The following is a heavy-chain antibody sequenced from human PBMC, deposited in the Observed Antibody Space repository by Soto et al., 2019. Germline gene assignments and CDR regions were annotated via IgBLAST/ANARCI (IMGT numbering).Heavy chain of an antibody. CDR3: ARWNYDTTGYYKGALDY. J-gene: IGHJ4*02. CDR2: ISSSSSTI. D-gene: IGHD3-22*01. V-gene: IGHV3-48*01. Sequence: TGGSLRLSCAASGFTFSTYSMNWVRQAPGRGLEWVSYISSSSSTIYYADSVKGRFAISRDNAKNSLYLQMNSLRAEDTAVYYCARWNYDTTGYYKGALDYWGQGTLVTVSS. CDR1: GFTFSTYS.